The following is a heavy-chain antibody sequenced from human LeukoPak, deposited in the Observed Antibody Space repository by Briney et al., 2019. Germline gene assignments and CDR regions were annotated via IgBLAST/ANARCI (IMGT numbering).Heavy chain of an antibody. D-gene: IGHD3-22*01. CDR1: GGSISSSI. J-gene: IGHJ3*02. V-gene: IGHV3-23*01. CDR3: AKDCLMVGDTMIVVVSPHDAFDI. Sequence: PSETLSLTCTVSGGSISSSIHYWGWVRQAPGKGLEWVSAISGSGGSTYYADSVKGRFTISRDNSKNTLYLQMNSLRAEDTAVYYCAKDCLMVGDTMIVVVSPHDAFDIWGQGTMVTVSS. CDR2: ISGSGGST.